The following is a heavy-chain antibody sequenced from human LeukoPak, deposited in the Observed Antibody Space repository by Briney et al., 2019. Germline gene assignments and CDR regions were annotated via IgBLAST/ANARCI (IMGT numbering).Heavy chain of an antibody. V-gene: IGHV3-33*01. Sequence: PGRSLRLSCAASGFTFSSYGMHWVRQAPGKGLEWVAVIWYDGSNKYYADSVKGRFTISRDNSKNTLYLQMNSLRAEDTAVYYCARDKRGYSYGYDYYYGMDVWGQGTTVTVSS. CDR2: IWYDGSNK. CDR1: GFTFSSYG. CDR3: ARDKRGYSYGYDYYYGMDV. J-gene: IGHJ6*02. D-gene: IGHD5-18*01.